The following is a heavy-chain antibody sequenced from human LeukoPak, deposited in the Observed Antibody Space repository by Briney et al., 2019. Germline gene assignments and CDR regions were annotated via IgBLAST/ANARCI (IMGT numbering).Heavy chain of an antibody. CDR3: ARGVFDITMVRGVIGWFDP. CDR1: GYSISSGYY. V-gene: IGHV4-38-2*02. D-gene: IGHD3-10*01. Sequence: PSETLSLTCTVSGYSISSGYYWGWIRRPPGKGLEWIGSIYHSGSTYYNPSLKSRVTISVDTSKNQFSLKLSSVTAADTAVYYCARGVFDITMVRGVIGWFDPWGQGTLVTVSS. CDR2: IYHSGST. J-gene: IGHJ5*02.